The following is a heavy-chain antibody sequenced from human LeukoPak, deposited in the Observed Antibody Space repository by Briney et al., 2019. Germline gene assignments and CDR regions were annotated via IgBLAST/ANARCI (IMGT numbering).Heavy chain of an antibody. J-gene: IGHJ4*02. V-gene: IGHV4-59*01. CDR2: IYYSGST. Sequence: SETLSLTCTVSGGSISSYYWSWIRQPPGKGLEWIGYIYYSGSTNYNPSLTSRVTISVDTSKNQFSLKLSSVTAADTAVYYCARGDCAYDSLYYWGQGTLLTVSS. D-gene: IGHD5-12*01. CDR1: GGSISSYY. CDR3: ARGDCAYDSLYY.